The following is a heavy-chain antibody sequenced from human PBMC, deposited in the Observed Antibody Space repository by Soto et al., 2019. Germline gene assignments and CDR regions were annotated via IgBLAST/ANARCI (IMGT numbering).Heavy chain of an antibody. CDR3: AAYCYTMTCTHFHGYS. J-gene: IGHJ5*02. Sequence: GSLRLSCAVSGFRFRDYWMSWVRQAPGKGLEWVANIKQDESDKYYVDSVKGRFTISRDNAKNALYLQMNSLRVEDTAVYYCAAYCYTMTCTHFHGYSWGQGTQVTVSS. V-gene: IGHV3-7*03. CDR2: IKQDESDK. CDR1: GFRFRDYW. D-gene: IGHD3-16*02.